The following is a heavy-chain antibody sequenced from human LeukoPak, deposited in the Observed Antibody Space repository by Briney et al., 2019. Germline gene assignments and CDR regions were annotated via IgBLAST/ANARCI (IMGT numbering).Heavy chain of an antibody. J-gene: IGHJ4*02. CDR1: GGSISSYY. Sequence: SETLSLTCTVSGGSISSYYWSWIRQPPGKGLEWIEYIYYSGSTNYNPSLKSRVTISVDTSKNQFSLKLSSVTAADTAVYYCAREDRWQQLAIDYWGQGTLVTVSS. CDR3: AREDRWQQLAIDY. CDR2: IYYSGST. V-gene: IGHV4-59*01. D-gene: IGHD6-13*01.